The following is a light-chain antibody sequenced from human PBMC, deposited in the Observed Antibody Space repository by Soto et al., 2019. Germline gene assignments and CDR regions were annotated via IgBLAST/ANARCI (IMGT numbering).Light chain of an antibody. Sequence: QSVLTQPPSVSGAPGQRVTIACTGRNSNIGAGYDVHWYQQLPGTAPKLLIYTNSNRPSGVPDRISGSKSATSASLAITGLQAEDEADYYCQSYDSSVNGWVFGGGTKLTVL. CDR2: TNS. CDR1: NSNIGAGYD. V-gene: IGLV1-40*01. CDR3: QSYDSSVNGWV. J-gene: IGLJ3*02.